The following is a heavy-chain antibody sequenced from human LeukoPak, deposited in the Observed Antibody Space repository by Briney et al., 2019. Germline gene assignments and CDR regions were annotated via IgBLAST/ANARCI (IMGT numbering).Heavy chain of an antibody. V-gene: IGHV4-38-2*02. Sequence: SETLSLTCTVSGYSISSGYYWGWIRQPPGKGLEWIGSIYHSGSTYYNPSLKSRVTISVDTSKNQFSLKLSSVTAADTAVYYCARHYYDSSAYYYHAFDIWGQGTMVTVSS. CDR1: GYSISSGYY. CDR3: ARHYYDSSAYYYHAFDI. J-gene: IGHJ3*02. CDR2: IYHSGST. D-gene: IGHD3-22*01.